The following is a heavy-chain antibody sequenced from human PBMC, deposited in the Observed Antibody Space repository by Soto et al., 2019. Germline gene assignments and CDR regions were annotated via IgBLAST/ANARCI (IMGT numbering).Heavy chain of an antibody. CDR3: ARASTVWLQSPAPLGH. V-gene: IGHV4-34*01. D-gene: IGHD3-16*01. CDR2: IYHTGGT. CDR1: GGSFSTYY. J-gene: IGHJ4*02. Sequence: SETLSLTCGISGGSFSTYYSAWIRQPPGKGLEWIGGIYHTGGTIYNPSLKSRVIISLDISKNQFSLKLASVTAADTAMYYCARASTVWLQSPAPLGHWGQGMLVTVSS.